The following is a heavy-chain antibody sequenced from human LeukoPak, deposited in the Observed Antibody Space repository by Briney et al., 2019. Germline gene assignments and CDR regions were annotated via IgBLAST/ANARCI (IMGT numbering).Heavy chain of an antibody. V-gene: IGHV1-69*01. CDR3: ARPRRIQGAQHFDY. CDR1: GGTFSSYA. Sequence: SVKVSCKASGGTFSSYAISWVRQAPGQGLEWMGGIIPIFGTANYAQKFQGRVTITADESTSTAYMELSSLRSEDTAVYYCARPRRIQGAQHFDYWGQGTLVTVSS. CDR2: IIPIFGTA. J-gene: IGHJ4*02. D-gene: IGHD3-10*01.